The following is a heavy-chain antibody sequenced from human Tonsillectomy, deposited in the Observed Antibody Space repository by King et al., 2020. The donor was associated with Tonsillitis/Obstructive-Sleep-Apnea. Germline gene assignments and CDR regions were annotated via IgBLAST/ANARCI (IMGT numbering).Heavy chain of an antibody. J-gene: IGHJ6*02. CDR3: ARDLEMATADYVMDV. CDR1: GFTXSXFA. CDR2: XXXXXXXX. D-gene: IGHD5-24*01. Sequence: QLVQSGGGVVXPXRSXXLXXXASGFTXSXFAXXXVXXAPXKGXXXXXXXXXXXXXXYXXXXXXXRFXISRXXSXNXLYLXMXXXRAEDTAVYYCARDLEMATADYVMDVWGQGTTVTVSS. V-gene: IGHV3-30*01.